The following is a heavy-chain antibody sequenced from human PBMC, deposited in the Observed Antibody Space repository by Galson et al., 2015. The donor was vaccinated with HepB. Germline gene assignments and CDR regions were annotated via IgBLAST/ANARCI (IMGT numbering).Heavy chain of an antibody. V-gene: IGHV3-7*03. Sequence: SLRLSCAASGFTFSKHWMSWVRQTPEKGLEWVANVKEDGSLKHYVDSVKGRFTISRDNAKASLYLQMNSLRADDTAVYYCARSPNWGWRAFDVWGQGTMVTVAS. J-gene: IGHJ3*01. CDR3: ARSPNWGWRAFDV. CDR1: GFTFSKHW. D-gene: IGHD7-27*01. CDR2: VKEDGSLK.